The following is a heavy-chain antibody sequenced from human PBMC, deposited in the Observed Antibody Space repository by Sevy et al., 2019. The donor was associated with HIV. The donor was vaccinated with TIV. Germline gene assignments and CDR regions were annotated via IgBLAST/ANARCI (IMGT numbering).Heavy chain of an antibody. CDR3: ARDGVYYGMDV. D-gene: IGHD3-10*01. V-gene: IGHV3-30*02. CDR1: GFNFAIYG. J-gene: IGHJ6*02. CDR2: QRHDETAK. Sequence: GGSLRLSCAVSGFNFAIYGFHWVRQAPGKGLEWVANQRHDETAKYYVDSVKGRFTGSRDNSKNTVFLQMNSLTPDDTGTYYCARDGVYYGMDVWGLGTTVTVSS.